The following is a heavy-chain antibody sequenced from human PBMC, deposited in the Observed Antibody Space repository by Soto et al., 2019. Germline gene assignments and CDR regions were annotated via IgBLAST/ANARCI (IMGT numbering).Heavy chain of an antibody. V-gene: IGHV3-33*01. CDR3: ARDHGYFDL. J-gene: IGHJ2*01. CDR1: GFTFSSYG. Sequence: QVQLVESGGGVVQPGRSLRLSCAASGFTFSSYGMHWVRQAPGKGLEWVAVIWYDGSNKYYADSVKGRFTISRDNSKNTRYLQMNSLRAEDTAVYYCARDHGYFDLWGRGTLVTVSS. CDR2: IWYDGSNK.